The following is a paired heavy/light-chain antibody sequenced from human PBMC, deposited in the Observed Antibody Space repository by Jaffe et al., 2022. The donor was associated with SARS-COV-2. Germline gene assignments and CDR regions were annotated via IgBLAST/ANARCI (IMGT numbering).Heavy chain of an antibody. Sequence: QVQLVESGGGVVQPGRSLRLSCVGSGVTLSSYAMHWVRQAPGKGLEWVAVISFDGSKKYYRDSVKGRFTISRDNSKNTVYLQMDALRPEDMAVYFCARDRVSWGVGELSSLWGQGTLVTVSS. V-gene: IGHV3-30*04. CDR2: ISFDGSKK. J-gene: IGHJ4*02. CDR3: ARDRVSWGVGELSSL. D-gene: IGHD3-16*01. CDR1: GVTLSSYA.
Light chain of an antibody. CDR1: QAIGND. CDR2: SAS. CDR3: LQDYDYPYT. V-gene: IGKV1-6*01. J-gene: IGKJ2*01. Sequence: AIQMTQSPSSLSASLGDRVTITCRASQAIGNDLAWYQQKPGKAPKLLIYSASNLESGVPSTFSGSGSGTDFTLTISRLQPEDFATYYCLQDYDYPYTFGRGTRLEIK.